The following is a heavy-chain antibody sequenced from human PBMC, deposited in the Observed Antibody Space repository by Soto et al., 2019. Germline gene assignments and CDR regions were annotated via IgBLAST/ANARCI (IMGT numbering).Heavy chain of an antibody. CDR2: IYYSGET. Sequence: QVQLQESGPGLVKPSETLSLTCTVSGDSISRYYWSWIRLSPGKGLEWIGYIYYSGETNYNPSVTSRVTISVDRTMNQFSLKLSSVTAADTAVYYCARDQGGEFLKGSGMDVWGQGTTVTVSS. V-gene: IGHV4-59*01. CDR1: GDSISRYY. D-gene: IGHD3-10*01. CDR3: ARDQGGEFLKGSGMDV. J-gene: IGHJ6*02.